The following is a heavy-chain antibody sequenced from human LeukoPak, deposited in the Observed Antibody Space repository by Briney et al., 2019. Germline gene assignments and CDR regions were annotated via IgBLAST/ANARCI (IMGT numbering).Heavy chain of an antibody. J-gene: IGHJ5*02. CDR3: ARDPPYCSGGSCYSPGWFDP. CDR2: INPNSGGT. Sequence: GASVKVSCKASGYTFTGYYMHWVRQAPGQGLEWMGWINPNSGGTNYAQKFQGRVTMTRDTSISTAYMELSRLRSDDTAVHYCARDPPYCSGGSCYSPGWFDPWGQGTLVTVSS. D-gene: IGHD2-15*01. CDR1: GYTFTGYY. V-gene: IGHV1-2*02.